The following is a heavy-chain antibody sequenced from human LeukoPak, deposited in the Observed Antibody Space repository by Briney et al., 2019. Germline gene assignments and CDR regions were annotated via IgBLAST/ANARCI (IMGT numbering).Heavy chain of an antibody. D-gene: IGHD6-6*01. CDR2: INPNSGGT. V-gene: IGHV1-2*02. CDR1: GYTFTGYY. Sequence: ASVKVSCKASGYTFTGYYMHWVRQAPGQGLEWMGWINPNSGGTNYAQKFQGRVTMTRDTSISTAYMELSRLRSDDTAVYYCAREDGSSSLYYYYGMDVWGQGTTVSVSS. J-gene: IGHJ6*02. CDR3: AREDGSSSLYYYYGMDV.